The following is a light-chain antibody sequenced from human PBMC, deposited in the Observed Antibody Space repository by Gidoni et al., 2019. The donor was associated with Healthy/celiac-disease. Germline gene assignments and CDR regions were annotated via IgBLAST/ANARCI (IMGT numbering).Light chain of an antibody. CDR3: QSADSSGTYNVV. CDR2: KDS. CDR1: ALPKQY. Sequence: SYELTQPPSGSVSPGQTSRITCSGDALPKQYAYWYQQKPGQAPVLVIYKDSERPSGIPVRFSGSSSGTTVTLTISGVQAEDEADYYCQSADSSGTYNVVFGGGTKLXV. J-gene: IGLJ2*01. V-gene: IGLV3-25*03.